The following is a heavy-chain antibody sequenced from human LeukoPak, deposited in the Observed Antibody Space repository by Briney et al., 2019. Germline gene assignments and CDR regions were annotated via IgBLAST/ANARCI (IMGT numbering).Heavy chain of an antibody. CDR1: GVTVSSNY. V-gene: IGHV3-53*01. J-gene: IGHJ4*02. D-gene: IGHD5-18*01. CDR3: ARESGYSYGLAGFFDY. Sequence: GGSLRLFCAASGVTVSSNYMSGVRQAPGRGLEGGSVIYNHGNIHSAYSVKGRFTVSIDDSKNNMSLQMHRLRAEDTAVYYCARESGYSYGLAGFFDYWGQETLVTVSS. CDR2: IYNHGNI.